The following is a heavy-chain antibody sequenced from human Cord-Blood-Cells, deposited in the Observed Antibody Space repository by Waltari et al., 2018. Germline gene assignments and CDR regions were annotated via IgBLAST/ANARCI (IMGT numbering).Heavy chain of an antibody. J-gene: IGHJ3*02. Sequence: QVQLVQSGAAVKKPGASVKVSCKASGYTFTSYAMHWVRQAPGQRLEWMGWINAGNGNTKYSQKFQGRVTITRDTSASTAYMELSSLRSEDTAVYYCARMGSIAARPFAFDIWGQGTMVTVSS. D-gene: IGHD6-6*01. CDR2: INAGNGNT. CDR3: ARMGSIAARPFAFDI. CDR1: GYTFTSYA. V-gene: IGHV1-3*01.